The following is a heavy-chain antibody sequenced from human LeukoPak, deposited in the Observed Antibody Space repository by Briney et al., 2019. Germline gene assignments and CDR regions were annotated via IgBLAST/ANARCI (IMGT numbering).Heavy chain of an antibody. J-gene: IGHJ4*02. D-gene: IGHD3-3*01. CDR1: GGSFSGYY. CDR3: ARGLRFLEWLLWFDY. Sequence: PSETLSLTCAVYGGSFSGYYWSWIRQPPGKGLEWIGEINHSGSTNYNPSLKSRVTISVDTSKNQFSLKLSSVTAADTAVYYCARGLRFLEWLLWFDYWGQGTLVTVSS. V-gene: IGHV4-34*01. CDR2: INHSGST.